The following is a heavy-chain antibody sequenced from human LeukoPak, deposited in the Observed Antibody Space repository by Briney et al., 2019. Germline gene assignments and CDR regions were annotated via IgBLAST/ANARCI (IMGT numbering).Heavy chain of an antibody. CDR2: FDPEDGET. CDR3: ATDDNSRHYYDSSAFDY. V-gene: IGHV1-24*01. Sequence: ASVKVSCKVSEYNLTELSMHWVRQAPGKGLEWMGGFDPEDGETIYAQKFQGRVTMTEDTSTDTAYMELSSLRSEDTAVYYCATDDNSRHYYDSSAFDYWGQGTPVTVSS. J-gene: IGHJ4*02. D-gene: IGHD3-22*01. CDR1: EYNLTELS.